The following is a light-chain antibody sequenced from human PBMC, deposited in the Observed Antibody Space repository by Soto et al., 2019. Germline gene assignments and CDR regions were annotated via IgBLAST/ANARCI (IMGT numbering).Light chain of an antibody. CDR2: GAF. CDR1: QGISTQ. CDR3: QQYYSYST. Sequence: DTQMTQSPSTVSASVGDRVTIICRASQGISTQLAWYQQKPGKAPKLLISGAFSLESGVPSRFSGSGSGTEFALTISSLQPDDFATYYCQQYYSYSTFGQGTRVDI. V-gene: IGKV1-5*02. J-gene: IGKJ1*01.